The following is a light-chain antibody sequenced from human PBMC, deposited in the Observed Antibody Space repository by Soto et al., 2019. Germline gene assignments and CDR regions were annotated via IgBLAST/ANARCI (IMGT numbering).Light chain of an antibody. CDR1: QSVTTQ. J-gene: IGKJ1*01. CDR3: QQYGGSTRT. V-gene: IGKV3-20*01. CDR2: GAS. Sequence: IVLTQSPGTLSLSPGETATLSCRASQSVTTQLVWYQQKRGRAPRLIIHGASRRATGIPDRISGSGSGTDFTLTISRVEPEDVAVYYCQQYGGSTRTFGQGTKVEIK.